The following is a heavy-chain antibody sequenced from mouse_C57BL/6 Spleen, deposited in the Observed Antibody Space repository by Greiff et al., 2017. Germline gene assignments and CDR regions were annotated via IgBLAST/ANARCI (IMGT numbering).Heavy chain of an antibody. Sequence: EVKLMESGGGLVQPGGSLKLSCAASGFTFSDYYMYWVRQTPEERLEWVAYISNGGGSTHYPDTVKGRFTISRDNAKNTPYMQMSRLQSEDTAMYYCARRGYDHDGGYFDYWGQGTTLTVSS. D-gene: IGHD2-4*01. CDR2: ISNGGGST. V-gene: IGHV5-12*01. CDR3: ARRGYDHDGGYFDY. J-gene: IGHJ2*01. CDR1: GFTFSDYY.